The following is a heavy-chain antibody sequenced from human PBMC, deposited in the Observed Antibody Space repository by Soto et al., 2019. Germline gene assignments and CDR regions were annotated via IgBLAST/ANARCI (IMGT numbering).Heavy chain of an antibody. CDR1: GGPMNNYY. CDR3: ARQGSGELHGLVDV. J-gene: IGHJ6*02. D-gene: IGHD4-17*01. V-gene: IGHV4-59*08. CDR2: MGYNGFT. Sequence: QVQLQESGPGLVKPSETLSLTCTISGGPMNNYYCSWFRQPRGQGLEWIGYMGYNGFTRYNPSLRSPVAISLDTAKNQFSLNLGSVTAADTALYYCARQGSGELHGLVDVWGQGITVTVSS.